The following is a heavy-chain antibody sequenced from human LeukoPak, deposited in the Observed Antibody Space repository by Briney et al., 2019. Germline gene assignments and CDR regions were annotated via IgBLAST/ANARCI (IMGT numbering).Heavy chain of an antibody. CDR1: GGSISSGDYY. D-gene: IGHD2-15*01. CDR3: ARVVVDAFDI. Sequence: SETLSLTCTVSGGSISSGDYYWSWIRQPPGEGLEWIGYIYYSGSTYYNPSLKSRVTISVDTSKNQFSLKLSSVTAADTAVYYCARVVVDAFDIWGQGTMVTVPS. CDR2: IYYSGST. J-gene: IGHJ3*02. V-gene: IGHV4-30-4*01.